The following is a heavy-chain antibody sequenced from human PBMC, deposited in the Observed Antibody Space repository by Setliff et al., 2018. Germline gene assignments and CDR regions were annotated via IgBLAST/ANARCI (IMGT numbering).Heavy chain of an antibody. J-gene: IGHJ4*02. CDR3: ARGGTYRYFDY. V-gene: IGHV4-59*01. CDR1: GGSISTYY. Sequence: SCTVSGGSISTYYWSWIRQPPGKGLEFIGYVYYSGTTNYDPSLKSRVTMSVDTSKNQFSLKLSSVTAADTAVYYCARGGTYRYFDYWGQGTLVTVS. CDR2: VYYSGTT.